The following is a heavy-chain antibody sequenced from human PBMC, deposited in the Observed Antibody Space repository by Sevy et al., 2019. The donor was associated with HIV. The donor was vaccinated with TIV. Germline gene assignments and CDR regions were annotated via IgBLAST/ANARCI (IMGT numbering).Heavy chain of an antibody. CDR3: VKEGGGEGGDH. J-gene: IGHJ4*02. D-gene: IGHD2-21*01. V-gene: IGHV3-30*02. CDR1: GFSFSSHG. Sequence: GGSLRLSCAASGFSFSSHGMHWVRQAPGKGLEWMSYIQYDGSNKDYADSVKGRFTISRDNSKNTLYLQMNSLRVEDRAVFYCVKEGGGEGGDHWGQGTLVTVSS. CDR2: IQYDGSNK.